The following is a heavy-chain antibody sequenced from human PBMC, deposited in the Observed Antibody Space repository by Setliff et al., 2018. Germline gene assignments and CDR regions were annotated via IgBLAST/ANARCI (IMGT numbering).Heavy chain of an antibody. D-gene: IGHD3-10*01. J-gene: IGHJ5*02. CDR3: ATDGPVLNGDYIS. Sequence: SETLSLTCSVSGASISTTYYYWDWIRQSPEKDLEWIGTIYQNGITYYNPSVKSRVTISVDKSKNQFSLSLRSVTAADTAVYYCATDGPVLNGDYISWGQGTLVTVSS. CDR1: GASISTTYYY. CDR2: IYQNGIT. V-gene: IGHV4-39*07.